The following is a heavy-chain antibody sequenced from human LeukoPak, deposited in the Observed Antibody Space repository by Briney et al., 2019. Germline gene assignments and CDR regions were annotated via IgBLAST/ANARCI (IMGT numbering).Heavy chain of an antibody. V-gene: IGHV3-48*04. CDR2: MSSRGSTI. J-gene: IGHJ3*02. CDR1: GLTFSVYS. CDR3: SRGSNGDAFDI. Sequence: GGSLRLSCAASGLTFSVYSMNWVRQAPGKGLEWVSYMSSRGSTIYYADSVKGRFTISRDNAKDSLYLQMNSLRAEDTAVYYCSRGSNGDAFDIWGQGTMVTVSS. D-gene: IGHD2-8*01.